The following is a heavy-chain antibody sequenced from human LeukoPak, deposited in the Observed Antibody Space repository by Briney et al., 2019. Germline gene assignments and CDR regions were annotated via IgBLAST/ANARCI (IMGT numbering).Heavy chain of an antibody. J-gene: IGHJ6*02. CDR2: IIPIFGIA. CDR1: GGTFSSYG. V-gene: IGHV1-69*04. CDR3: ARDGQGHIVATIDLDYYYGMDV. Sequence: SVKVSCKASGGTFSSYGISWVRQTPGQGLEWMGRIIPIFGIANYAQKFQGRATITTDKSTTTAYMELSSLRSDDTAVYYCARDGQGHIVATIDLDYYYGMDVWGQGTTVTVSS. D-gene: IGHD5-12*01.